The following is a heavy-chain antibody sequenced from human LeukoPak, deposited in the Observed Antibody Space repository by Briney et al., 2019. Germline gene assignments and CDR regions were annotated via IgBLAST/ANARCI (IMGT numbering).Heavy chain of an antibody. V-gene: IGHV3-11*05. CDR2: ISSSSSDT. CDR1: GFTFSDYY. CDR3: AKGQPSIVATIPADY. Sequence: GGSLRLSCAASGFTFSDYYMSWIRQAPGKGLEWVSYISSSSSDTIYADSVKGRFTISRDNAKNSLYLQMNSLRAEDTAVYYCAKGQPSIVATIPADYWGQGTLVTVSS. J-gene: IGHJ4*02. D-gene: IGHD5-12*01.